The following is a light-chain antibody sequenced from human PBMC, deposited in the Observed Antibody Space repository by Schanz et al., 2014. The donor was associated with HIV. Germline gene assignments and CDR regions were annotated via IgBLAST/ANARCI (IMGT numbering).Light chain of an antibody. Sequence: QSVLTQPASASGTPGQRVTISCSGGSSNIGSNTVNWYQQLPGTAPKLLIYSNNQRPSGVSNRFSGSKSGNTASLTISGLQAEDEADYYCSSYTSSSTRVFGTGTKLTVL. CDR2: SNN. CDR1: SSNIGSNT. J-gene: IGLJ1*01. CDR3: SSYTSSSTRV. V-gene: IGLV1-44*01.